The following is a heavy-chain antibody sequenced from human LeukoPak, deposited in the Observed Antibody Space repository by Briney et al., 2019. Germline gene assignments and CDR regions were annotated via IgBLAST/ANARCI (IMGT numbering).Heavy chain of an antibody. D-gene: IGHD2-21*02. V-gene: IGHV4-34*01. CDR2: INHSGST. CDR3: ARGGRLPRYFDY. Sequence: PSETLSLTCAVYGGSFSGYYWSWIRQPPGKGLEWIGEINHSGSTNYNPSLKSRVTISVDTSKNQFSLKLSSVTAADTAVYYCARGGRLPRYFDYWGQGTLVTVSS. J-gene: IGHJ4*02. CDR1: GGSFSGYY.